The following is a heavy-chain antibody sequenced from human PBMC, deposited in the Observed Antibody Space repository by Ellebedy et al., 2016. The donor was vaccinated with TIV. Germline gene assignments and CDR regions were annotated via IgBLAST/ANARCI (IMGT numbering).Heavy chain of an antibody. CDR2: IYPGDPDPGDSDT. CDR3: ARQGARPLDY. CDR1: GYSFTNYW. Sequence: PGGSLRLSCKGSGYSFTNYWIGWVRQMPGKGLEWMGFIYPGDPDPGDSDTRYSPSFRGQVTISADKSINPAYLQWSSLKASDTAMYYCARQGARPLDYWGQGTQVTVSS. V-gene: IGHV5-51*01. J-gene: IGHJ4*02.